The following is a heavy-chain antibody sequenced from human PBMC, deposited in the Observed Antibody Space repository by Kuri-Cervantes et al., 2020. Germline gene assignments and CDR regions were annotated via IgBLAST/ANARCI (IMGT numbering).Heavy chain of an antibody. Sequence: SLKISCAASGFTFDDYAMHWVRQAPGKGLEWVSGISWNSGSIGYADSVKGRFTISRDNAKNSLYLQMNSLRAEDTAVYYCARDMGKKAAAGFDYWGQGTLVTVSS. V-gene: IGHV3-9*01. CDR3: ARDMGKKAAAGFDY. J-gene: IGHJ4*02. CDR2: ISWNSGSI. D-gene: IGHD6-13*01. CDR1: GFTFDDYA.